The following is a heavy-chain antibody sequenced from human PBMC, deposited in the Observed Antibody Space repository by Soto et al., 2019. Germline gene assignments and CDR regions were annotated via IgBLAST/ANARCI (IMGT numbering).Heavy chain of an antibody. J-gene: IGHJ6*02. Sequence: GESLKLSCKGSGYSFTSYWIGWVRQMPGKGLEWMGIIYPGDSDTRYSPSFQGQVTISADKSISTAYLQWSSLKASDTAMYYCARQTTAPNYYYYGMDVWGQGTTVTVSS. D-gene: IGHD4-17*01. V-gene: IGHV5-51*01. CDR3: ARQTTAPNYYYYGMDV. CDR1: GYSFTSYW. CDR2: IYPGDSDT.